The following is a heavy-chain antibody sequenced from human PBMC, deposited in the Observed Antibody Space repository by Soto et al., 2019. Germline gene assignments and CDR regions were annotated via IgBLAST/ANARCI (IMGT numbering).Heavy chain of an antibody. J-gene: IGHJ6*02. CDR3: ATQRANNVAAAALYYGMDV. CDR2: IYPDDSDT. D-gene: IGHD6-25*01. Sequence: GESLKISCKGSGYSFTSYWIGWVRQMPGKGLEVMGIIYPDDSDTRYSPSFQGQVTISADKAISTAYLQWSSLKASDTGMYYCATQRANNVAAAALYYGMDVWGQGTTVTVSS. CDR1: GYSFTSYW. V-gene: IGHV5-51*01.